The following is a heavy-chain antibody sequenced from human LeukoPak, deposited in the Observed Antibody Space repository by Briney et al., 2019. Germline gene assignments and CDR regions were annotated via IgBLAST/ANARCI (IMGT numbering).Heavy chain of an antibody. CDR1: EYTCTGYY. J-gene: IGHJ4*02. D-gene: IGHD3-10*01. Sequence: ASVKVSCKASEYTCTGYYMHWVRQAPGQGLEWMGWINPNSGGTNYAQKFQGRVTMTRDTSISTAYMELSRLRSDDTAVYYCARSEGYYYGSGSFFDYWGQGTLVTVSS. CDR3: ARSEGYYYGSGSFFDY. CDR2: INPNSGGT. V-gene: IGHV1-2*02.